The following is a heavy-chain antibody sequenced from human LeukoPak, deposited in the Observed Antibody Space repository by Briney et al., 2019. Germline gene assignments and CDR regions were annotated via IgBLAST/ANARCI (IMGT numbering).Heavy chain of an antibody. V-gene: IGHV3-64D*06. J-gene: IGHJ4*02. Sequence: GGSLRLSCSVSGFTFSTYVMHWVRQAPGKGLEYVSAISSNGDNTYYADSVKGRFTISRDNSKNTLYLQMSSLRADDTVVYYCLRGTGYWGKGTRVTVSS. CDR2: ISSNGDNT. CDR3: LRGTGY. D-gene: IGHD3-16*01. CDR1: GFTFSTYV.